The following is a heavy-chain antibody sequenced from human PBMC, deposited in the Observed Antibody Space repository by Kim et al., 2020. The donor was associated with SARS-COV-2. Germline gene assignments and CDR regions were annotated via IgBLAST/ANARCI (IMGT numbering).Heavy chain of an antibody. CDR2: IYYSGST. Sequence: SETLSLTCTVSGGAISSSTYYWGWIRQPPGKGLECIGSIYYSGSTFSHPSLKSRISISINAAKNDFSLKVTSVTAADTAVYFCARHDYGGFVASWGQGTLVTVSS. J-gene: IGHJ4*02. D-gene: IGHD4-17*01. V-gene: IGHV4-39*01. CDR3: ARHDYGGFVAS. CDR1: GGAISSSTYY.